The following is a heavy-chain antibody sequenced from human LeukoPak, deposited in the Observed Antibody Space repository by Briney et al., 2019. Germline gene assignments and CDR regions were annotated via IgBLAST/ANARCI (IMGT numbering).Heavy chain of an antibody. D-gene: IGHD6-13*01. Sequence: PSETLSLTCAVYGGSFSGYYWSWIRQPPGKGLEWIGEINHSGSTNYNPSLKSRVTISVDTSKNQFSLKLSSVTAADTAVYYCAGHLDSSSWLGYYYYYMDVWGKGTTVTISS. CDR1: GGSFSGYY. CDR3: AGHLDSSSWLGYYYYYMDV. V-gene: IGHV4-34*01. J-gene: IGHJ6*03. CDR2: INHSGST.